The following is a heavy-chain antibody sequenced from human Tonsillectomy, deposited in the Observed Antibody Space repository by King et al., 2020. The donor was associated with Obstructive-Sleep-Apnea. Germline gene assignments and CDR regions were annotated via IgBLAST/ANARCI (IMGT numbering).Heavy chain of an antibody. CDR2: INSYGSST. CDR3: AKTPYRYYGLDV. Sequence: DVQLVESGGGLVQPGGSLRLSCAASGFTFSSYWMFLVRQTPGKGLVWVSRINSYGSSTSHADSVKGRFTISRDNAKNTLYLQMNSLRAEEPAVYYCAKTPYRYYGLDVWGQGTTVTVSS. D-gene: IGHD3-16*02. CDR1: GFTFSSYW. J-gene: IGHJ6*02. V-gene: IGHV3-74*01.